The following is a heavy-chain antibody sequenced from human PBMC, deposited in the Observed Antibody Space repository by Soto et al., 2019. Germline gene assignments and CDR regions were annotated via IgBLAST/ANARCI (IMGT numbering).Heavy chain of an antibody. CDR2: ISYDGSIK. J-gene: IGHJ6*02. CDR3: ANSEYSRYKNIDV. Sequence: GGSLRLSCAASGFTFRGYGMHWVRQAPGRGLEWVALISYDGSIKYYADSVRGRFTISRDNSKNTLYLQMNSLRAEDTAVYYCANSEYSRYKNIDVWGQGTTVTVS. V-gene: IGHV3-30*18. D-gene: IGHD5-18*01. CDR1: GFTFRGYG.